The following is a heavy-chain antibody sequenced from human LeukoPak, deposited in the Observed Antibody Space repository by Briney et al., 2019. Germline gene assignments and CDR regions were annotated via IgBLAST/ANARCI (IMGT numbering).Heavy chain of an antibody. V-gene: IGHV4-59*08. D-gene: IGHD1-26*01. J-gene: IGHJ3*02. CDR1: GGSISSYY. Sequence: SETLSVTCNVSGGSISSYYWSWIRQPPGKGLEWIGYYSGNTNYNPSLKSRVTTSVDSSKNQFSLKLSSVTAADTAVYYCARHTLVGARNAFDIWGQGTMVTVSS. CDR2: YSGNT. CDR3: ARHTLVGARNAFDI.